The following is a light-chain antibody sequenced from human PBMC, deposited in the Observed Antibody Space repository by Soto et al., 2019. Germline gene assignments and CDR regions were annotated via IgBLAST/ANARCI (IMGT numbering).Light chain of an antibody. CDR1: QSVRDN. Sequence: EIVLTQSPGTLSLSPGERATLSCRASQSVRDNLAWYQQKPGQAPRLLIYGASSRATGIPDRFSGSGSGTDFTLTISRLEPEDFAVYYCQQRSDWLPITFGQGTRLEIK. V-gene: IGKV3D-20*02. CDR2: GAS. J-gene: IGKJ5*01. CDR3: QQRSDWLPIT.